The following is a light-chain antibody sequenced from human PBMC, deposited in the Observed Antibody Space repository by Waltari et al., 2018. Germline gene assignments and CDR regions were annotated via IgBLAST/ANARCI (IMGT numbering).Light chain of an antibody. V-gene: IGKV1-5*03. CDR3: RQYNSYSTT. CDR1: QRISSW. Sequence: DIQITQPPSTLSASVGDRVTITCRASQRISSWLAWYQQKPGKAPKLLIYKASSLESGVPSRFSDSGSGTEVTLTISSLQPDDFATYYCRQYNSYSTTFGQGTKVEIK. CDR2: KAS. J-gene: IGKJ1*01.